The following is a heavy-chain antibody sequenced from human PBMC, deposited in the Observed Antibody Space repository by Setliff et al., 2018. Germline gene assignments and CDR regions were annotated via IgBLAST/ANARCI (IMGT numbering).Heavy chain of an antibody. V-gene: IGHV3-11*04. Sequence: PGGSLRLSCAASGFSFSDYYMGWIRQAPGTGLEWISYITSSGSSTFYADSVKGRFTISRDNAKNSLYLQMNSLRAEDTAVYYCARLALTGYDSSGYYYALEYYYYMDVWGKGTTVTVSS. CDR1: GFSFSDYY. D-gene: IGHD3-22*01. J-gene: IGHJ6*03. CDR3: ARLALTGYDSSGYYYALEYYYYMDV. CDR2: ITSSGSST.